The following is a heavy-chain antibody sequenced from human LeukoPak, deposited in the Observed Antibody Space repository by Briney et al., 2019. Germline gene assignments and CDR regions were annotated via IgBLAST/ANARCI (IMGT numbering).Heavy chain of an antibody. Sequence: SETLSLTCAVYGGSFSGYYWSWIRQPPGKGLEWIGEINHSGSTNYNPSLRSRVTISVDTSKNQFSLKLSSVTAADTAVYYCAGTYYYDSSGYYHYSLWGQGTLVTVSS. D-gene: IGHD3-22*01. CDR3: AGTYYYDSSGYYHYSL. J-gene: IGHJ4*02. CDR2: INHSGST. V-gene: IGHV4-34*01. CDR1: GGSFSGYY.